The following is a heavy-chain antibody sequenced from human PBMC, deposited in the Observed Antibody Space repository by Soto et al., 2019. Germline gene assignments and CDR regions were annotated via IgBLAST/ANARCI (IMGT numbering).Heavy chain of an antibody. V-gene: IGHV1-69*02. Sequence: QVQLVQSGAEVKKTGSSVKVSCKASGGSFSSYTISWVRQAPGQGLEWMGRIVPMVGRTIYAQKFQGRVAISADKSTTTAYMDLSYLASEDTAMYYCALDSGSDVFDRWGQGTLVTVSS. CDR2: IVPMVGRT. D-gene: IGHD3-10*01. CDR3: ALDSGSDVFDR. J-gene: IGHJ3*02. CDR1: GGSFSSYT.